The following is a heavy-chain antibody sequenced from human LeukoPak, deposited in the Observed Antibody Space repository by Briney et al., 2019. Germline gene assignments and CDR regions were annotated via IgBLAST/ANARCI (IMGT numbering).Heavy chain of an antibody. CDR2: ISYDGSNK. V-gene: IGHV3-30-3*01. D-gene: IGHD2-15*01. J-gene: IGHJ4*02. CDR1: GFTFSSYA. Sequence: GGSLRLSCAASGFTFSSYAMHWVRQAPGKGLEWVAVISYDGSNKYYADSVKGRFTISRDNSKNTLYLQMNSLRAEDTAVYYCARAGKCSGGSCYYFDYWGQGTLVTVSS. CDR3: ARAGKCSGGSCYYFDY.